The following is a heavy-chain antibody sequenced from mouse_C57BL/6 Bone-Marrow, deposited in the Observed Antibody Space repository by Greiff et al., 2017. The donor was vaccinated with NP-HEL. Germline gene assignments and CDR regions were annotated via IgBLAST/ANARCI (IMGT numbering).Heavy chain of an antibody. D-gene: IGHD1-1*01. CDR3: ARMRTTVVANYAMDY. V-gene: IGHV1-81*01. Sequence: QVQLQQSGAELARPGASVKLSCKASGYTFTSYGISWVKQRTGQGLEWIGEIYPRSGNTYYNEKFKGKATLTADKSSSTAYMELRSLTSEDSAVYFCARMRTTVVANYAMDYWGQGTSVTVSS. J-gene: IGHJ4*01. CDR1: GYTFTSYG. CDR2: IYPRSGNT.